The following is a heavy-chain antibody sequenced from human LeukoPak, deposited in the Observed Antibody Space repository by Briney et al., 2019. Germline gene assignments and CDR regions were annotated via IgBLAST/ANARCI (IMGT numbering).Heavy chain of an antibody. D-gene: IGHD3-22*01. CDR2: IKQDGSEK. Sequence: PGRSLRLSCAASGFTFSSYAMHWVRQAPGKGLEWVANIKQDGSEKYYVDSVKGRFTISRDNAKNSLYLQMNSLRAEDTAVYYCARASGYYDSSGSHYYFDYWGQGTLVTVSS. CDR3: ARASGYYDSSGSHYYFDY. V-gene: IGHV3-7*01. J-gene: IGHJ4*02. CDR1: GFTFSSYA.